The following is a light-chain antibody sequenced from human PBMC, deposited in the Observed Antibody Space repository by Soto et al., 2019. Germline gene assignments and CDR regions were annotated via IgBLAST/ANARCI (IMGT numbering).Light chain of an antibody. J-gene: IGLJ2*01. Sequence: QSALTQPASVSGSPGQSITISCTGTSSDVGGYNYVSWYQKHPGKAPKLMLFDVSNRLSGVSNRFSGSKSGNTASLTISGLQAEDEADYYCSSYTTSSTVFGGGTKLTVL. CDR3: SSYTTSSTV. V-gene: IGLV2-14*01. CDR2: DVS. CDR1: SSDVGGYNY.